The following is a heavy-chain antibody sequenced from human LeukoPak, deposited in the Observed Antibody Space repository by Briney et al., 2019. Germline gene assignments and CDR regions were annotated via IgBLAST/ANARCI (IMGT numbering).Heavy chain of an antibody. CDR1: GGSLSGYY. D-gene: IGHD2-8*01. J-gene: IGHJ6*03. CDR2: INHSGNI. V-gene: IGHV4-34*01. CDR3: AREMLDMGYSYYMDV. Sequence: SDTLSLTCAVYGGSLSGYYWSWIRQSPEKGLEWIAEINHSGNINYNASLQSRLTISVDTSKSQFSLMLRSVTVADTAVYYCAREMLDMGYSYYMDVWGKGTTVTVTS.